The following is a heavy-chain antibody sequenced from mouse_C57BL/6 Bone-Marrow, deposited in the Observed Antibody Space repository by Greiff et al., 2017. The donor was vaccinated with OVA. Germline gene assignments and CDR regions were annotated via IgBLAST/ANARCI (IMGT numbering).Heavy chain of an antibody. CDR3: ARDTVTGAFAY. D-gene: IGHD2-2*01. V-gene: IGHV5-4*01. CDR2: ISDGGSYT. Sequence: EVQLVESGGGLVKPGGSLKLSCAASGFTFSSYAMSWVRQTPEKRLEWVATISDGGSYTYYPDNVKGRFTISRDNAKNNLYLQMSHLKSEDTAMYYCARDTVTGAFAYWGQGTLVTVSA. J-gene: IGHJ3*01. CDR1: GFTFSSYA.